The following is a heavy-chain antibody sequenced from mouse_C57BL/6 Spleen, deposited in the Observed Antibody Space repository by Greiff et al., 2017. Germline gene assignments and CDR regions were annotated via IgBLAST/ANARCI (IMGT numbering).Heavy chain of an antibody. CDR2: IYPGDGDT. CDR1: GYAFSSYW. J-gene: IGHJ2*01. V-gene: IGHV1-80*01. CDR3: ARGTTVNYFDY. Sequence: VQLQQSGAELVKPGASVKISCKASGYAFSSYWMNWVKQRPGKGLEWIGQIYPGDGDTNYNGQFKGKATLTADNSSSTAYMQLSSLTAEDAAVYFCARGTTVNYFDYWGQGTTLTVSA. D-gene: IGHD1-1*01.